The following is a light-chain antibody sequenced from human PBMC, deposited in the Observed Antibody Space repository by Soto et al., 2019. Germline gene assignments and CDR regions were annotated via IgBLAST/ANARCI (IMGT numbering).Light chain of an antibody. Sequence: VLTQSPSTLSLSPWHTATFSCRASQRLSASDIAWYQQKPGQAPKFLIYGVSSRATGIPDRFSGSGSGTDFTLTISRLEPEDFAVYYCQQYGSTPLTFGGGTKVDIK. CDR3: QQYGSTPLT. CDR2: GVS. CDR1: QRLSASD. V-gene: IGKV3-20*01. J-gene: IGKJ4*01.